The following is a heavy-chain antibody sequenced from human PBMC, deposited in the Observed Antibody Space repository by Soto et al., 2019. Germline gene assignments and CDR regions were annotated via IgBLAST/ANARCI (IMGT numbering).Heavy chain of an antibody. Sequence: GESLKISCKGSGYSFTSYWISWVRQMPGKGLEWMGRIDPSDSYTNYSPSFQGHVTISADKSISTAYLQWSSLKASDTAMYYCASSGPHYYYYGMDVWGQGTTVTVSS. CDR3: ASSGPHYYYYGMDV. J-gene: IGHJ6*02. CDR1: GYSFTSYW. D-gene: IGHD3-10*01. CDR2: IDPSDSYT. V-gene: IGHV5-10-1*01.